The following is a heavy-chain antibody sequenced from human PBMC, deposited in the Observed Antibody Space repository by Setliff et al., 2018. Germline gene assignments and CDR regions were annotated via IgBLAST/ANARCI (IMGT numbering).Heavy chain of an antibody. J-gene: IGHJ6*03. Sequence: TLSLTCSVSGASISSYFWTWIRQPPGKGLEWIGNIHTSESTKYNPSLKSRVTISLDTSKRQFSLKLTSVTAADTAVYYCARALASGSYYGQSSYYMDVWGKGTTVTVS. CDR1: GASISSYF. CDR3: ARALASGSYYGQSSYYMDV. CDR2: IHTSEST. V-gene: IGHV4-4*08. D-gene: IGHD3-10*01.